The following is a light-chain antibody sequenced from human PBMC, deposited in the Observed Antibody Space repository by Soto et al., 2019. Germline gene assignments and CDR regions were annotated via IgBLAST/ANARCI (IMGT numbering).Light chain of an antibody. V-gene: IGKV4-1*01. Sequence: DIVMTQSPDSLAVSLGERATINCKSSQSVLYSSNNKNYLAWYQQKPGQAPKLLIHWASTRESGVPDRFSGSGSGTDFTLTISSLQAEDVAVYYCQQYYSSTFTFGPGTKVDIK. CDR1: QSVLYSSNNKNY. CDR3: QQYYSSTFT. CDR2: WAS. J-gene: IGKJ3*01.